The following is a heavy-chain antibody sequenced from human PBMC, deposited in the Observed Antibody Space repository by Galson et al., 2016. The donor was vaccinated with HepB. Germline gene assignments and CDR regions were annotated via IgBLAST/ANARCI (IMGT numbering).Heavy chain of an antibody. CDR2: IDWDDEK. J-gene: IGHJ4*02. CDR3: ARMGEQLDNFDY. CDR1: GFSLTSSGMC. D-gene: IGHD6-6*01. Sequence: PALVKPTQTLTLTCTFSGFSLTSSGMCVGWIRQPPGKALEWLAVIDWDDEKYYSTSLKTRLTISKDTSKNQVVLTMTNMDPVDTGTYYCARMGEQLDNFDYWGQGTLVTVSS. V-gene: IGHV2-70*01.